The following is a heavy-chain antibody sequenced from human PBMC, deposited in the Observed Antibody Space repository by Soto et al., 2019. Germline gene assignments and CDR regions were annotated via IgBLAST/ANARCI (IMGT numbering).Heavy chain of an antibody. Sequence: PSETLSLTCAVSGGSFSGYYWSWIRQPPGKGLEWIGEINRIGSTNYNPSLKSRVTISVDTSKNQFSLELSSVTAADTAIYYCASARYSYYYMDVWDKGTTVTVSS. CDR2: INRIGST. CDR3: ASARYSYYYMDV. J-gene: IGHJ6*03. CDR1: GGSFSGYY. V-gene: IGHV4-34*01.